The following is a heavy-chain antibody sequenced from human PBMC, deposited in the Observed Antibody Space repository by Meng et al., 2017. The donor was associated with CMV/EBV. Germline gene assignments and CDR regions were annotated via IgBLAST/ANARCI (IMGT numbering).Heavy chain of an antibody. CDR1: GFTFSSYE. CDR3: ARAPPVYDFWDV. CDR2: ISSSGSTI. Sequence: GGSLRPSCAASGFTFSSYEMNWVRQAPGKGLEWVSYISSSGSTIYYADSVKGRFTISRDNAKNSLYLQMNSLRAEDTAVYYCARAPPVYDFWDVWGQGTTVTVSS. D-gene: IGHD3-3*01. J-gene: IGHJ6*02. V-gene: IGHV3-48*03.